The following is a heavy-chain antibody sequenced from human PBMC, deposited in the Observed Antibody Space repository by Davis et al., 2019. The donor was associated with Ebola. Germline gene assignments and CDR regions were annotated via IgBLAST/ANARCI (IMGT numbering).Heavy chain of an antibody. CDR3: AREYCTNGVCSAPFHYYYGMDV. V-gene: IGHV1-8*01. CDR2: MNPNSGNT. CDR1: GYTFTSYD. Sequence: ASVKVSCKASGYTFTSYDINWVRQATGQGLEWMGWMNPNSGNTGYAQKFQGRVTMTRNTSISTAYMELSSLRSEDTAVYYCAREYCTNGVCSAPFHYYYGMDVWGKGTTVTVSS. D-gene: IGHD2-8*01. J-gene: IGHJ6*04.